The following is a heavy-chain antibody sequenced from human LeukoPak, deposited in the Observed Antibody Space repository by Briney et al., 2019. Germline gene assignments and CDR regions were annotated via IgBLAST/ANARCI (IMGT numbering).Heavy chain of an antibody. J-gene: IGHJ4*02. CDR2: IYYSGST. Sequence: PSETLSLTCTVSGGSISSYYWSWIRQPPGEGLEWIGYIYYSGSTTYNPSLKSRVTISVDTSKNQFSLKLSSVTAADTAVYYCARAGGIFGIDYWGQGTLVTVSS. CDR3: ARAGGIFGIDY. D-gene: IGHD3-3*01. CDR1: GGSISSYY. V-gene: IGHV4-59*01.